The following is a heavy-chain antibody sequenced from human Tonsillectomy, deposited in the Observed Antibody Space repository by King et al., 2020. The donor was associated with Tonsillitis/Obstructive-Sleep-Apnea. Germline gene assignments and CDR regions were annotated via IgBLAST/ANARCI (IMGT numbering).Heavy chain of an antibody. CDR2: ISAYDGNT. J-gene: IGHJ6*02. CDR3: ARSGDHDRGAMDV. CDR1: GYTFSSYS. V-gene: IGHV1-18*01. Sequence: QLVQSGAEVKKPGASVKVSCKSSGYTFSSYSISWVRQAPGQGLEWMGWISAYDGNTNTNYAQKLQGRLTMTTDTFTSTADMELRSLTSDDTAVYYCARSGDHDRGAMDVWGQGTTVTVSS. D-gene: IGHD2-21*01.